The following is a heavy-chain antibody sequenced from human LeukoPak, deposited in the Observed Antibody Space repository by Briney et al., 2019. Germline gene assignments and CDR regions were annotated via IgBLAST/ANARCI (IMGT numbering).Heavy chain of an antibody. CDR3: ARTTEAHSWRTRYYDYYMDV. CDR1: GGSISSYY. CDR2: IYYSGST. J-gene: IGHJ6*03. Sequence: SDTLSLTCTVSGGSISSYYRSWIRQPPGKGLEWIGYIYYSGSTNYNPSLKSRVTISVDTSKNLFSLKLRSVTAADTAVYYCARTTEAHSWRTRYYDYYMDVWGKGTTVTVSS. D-gene: IGHD6-13*01. V-gene: IGHV4-59*07.